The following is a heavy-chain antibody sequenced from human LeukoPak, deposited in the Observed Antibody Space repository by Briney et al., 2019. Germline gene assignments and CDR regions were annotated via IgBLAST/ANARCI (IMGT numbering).Heavy chain of an antibody. V-gene: IGHV3-23*01. CDR2: ISGSGGST. Sequence: GGSLRLSCAASGFTFSSYAMSWVCQAPGKGLEWVSAISGSGGSTYYADSVKGRFTISRDNSKNTLYLQMNSLRAEDTAVYYCAKCLGYCTNGVCYSLYYYYYMDVWGKGTTVTVSS. CDR3: AKCLGYCTNGVCYSLYYYYYMDV. D-gene: IGHD2-8*01. CDR1: GFTFSSYA. J-gene: IGHJ6*03.